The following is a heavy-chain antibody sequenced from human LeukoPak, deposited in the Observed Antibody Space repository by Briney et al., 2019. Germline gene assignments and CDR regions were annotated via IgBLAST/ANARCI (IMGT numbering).Heavy chain of an antibody. J-gene: IGHJ4*02. CDR1: GFTFSFYG. D-gene: IGHD3-22*01. V-gene: IGHV3-30*02. Sequence: GGSLRLSCAPSGFTFSFYGMHWVRQAPGKGLEWVAFIRYDGSNKYYADSVKGRFTISRDNSKNTLYLQMNSLRAEDTAVYYCARALYDSSDYYFDYWGQGTLVTVSS. CDR2: IRYDGSNK. CDR3: ARALYDSSDYYFDY.